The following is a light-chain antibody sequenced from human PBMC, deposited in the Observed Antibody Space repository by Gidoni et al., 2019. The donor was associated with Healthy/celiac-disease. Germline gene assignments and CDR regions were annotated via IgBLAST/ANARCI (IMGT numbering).Light chain of an antibody. CDR2: DAS. CDR3: QQRSNWPLLT. J-gene: IGKJ4*01. V-gene: IGKV3-11*01. Sequence: EIVLTQSPATLSLSPGERATLSCRASQSVSSYLAWYQQKPGQAPRLLIYDASDRATGIPARFSGSGSVTDFTLTISRLEPQDFAVYYCQQRSNWPLLTFGGGTKVEIK. CDR1: QSVSSY.